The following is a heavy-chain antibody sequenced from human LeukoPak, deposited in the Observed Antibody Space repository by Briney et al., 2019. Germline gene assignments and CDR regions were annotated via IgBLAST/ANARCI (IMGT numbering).Heavy chain of an antibody. CDR2: ISWNSGSI. V-gene: IGHV3-9*01. D-gene: IGHD3-3*01. Sequence: SGGSLRLSCAASGFTFDDYAMHWVRQAPGKGLERVSGISWNSGSIGYADSVKGRFAISRDNAKNSLYLQMNSLRAEDTALYYCAKANYDFWSGYSFDYWGKGTLVTVSS. J-gene: IGHJ4*02. CDR1: GFTFDDYA. CDR3: AKANYDFWSGYSFDY.